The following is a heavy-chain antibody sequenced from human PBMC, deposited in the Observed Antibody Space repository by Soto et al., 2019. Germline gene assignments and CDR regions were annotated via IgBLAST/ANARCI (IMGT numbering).Heavy chain of an antibody. J-gene: IGHJ6*02. D-gene: IGHD1-26*01. CDR3: AKDVVVGATTGLGDYYYYYGMDV. CDR1: GFTFSSYG. V-gene: IGHV3-30*18. Sequence: QVQLVESGGGVVQPGRSLRLSCAASGFTFSSYGMHWVRQAPGKGLEWVAVISYDGSNKYYADSVKGRFTISRDTSKNTLYLQMNGLRAEDTAVYYCAKDVVVGATTGLGDYYYYYGMDVWGQGPTVTVSS. CDR2: ISYDGSNK.